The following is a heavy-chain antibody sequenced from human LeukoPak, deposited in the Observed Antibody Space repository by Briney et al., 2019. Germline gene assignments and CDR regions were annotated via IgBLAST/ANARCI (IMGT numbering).Heavy chain of an antibody. D-gene: IGHD6-19*01. V-gene: IGHV4-59*11. CDR1: GGSISSHY. J-gene: IGHJ5*02. CDR3: AGSGWYGLKNWFDP. Sequence: PSETLSLTCTVSGGSISSHYWSWIRQPPGKGLEWIGYIYYSGSTNYNPSLKSRVTISVDTSKNQFSLKLSSVTAADTAVYYCAGSGWYGLKNWFDPWGQGTLVTVFS. CDR2: IYYSGST.